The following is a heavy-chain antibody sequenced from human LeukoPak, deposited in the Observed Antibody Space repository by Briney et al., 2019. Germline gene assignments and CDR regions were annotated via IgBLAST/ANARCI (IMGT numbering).Heavy chain of an antibody. CDR2: ISAYNGNT. D-gene: IGHD3-16*01. Sequence: ASVKVSCKASGHTFTSYGISWVRQAPGQGLEWMGWISAYNGNTNYAQKLQGRVTMTTDTSISTAYMELSRLRSDATAVYYCARDAAGGGINDYWGQGTLVTVSS. J-gene: IGHJ4*02. CDR1: GHTFTSYG. V-gene: IGHV1-18*01. CDR3: ARDAAGGGINDY.